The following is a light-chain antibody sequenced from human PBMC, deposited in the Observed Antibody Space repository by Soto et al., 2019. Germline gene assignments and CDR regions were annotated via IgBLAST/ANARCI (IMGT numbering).Light chain of an antibody. V-gene: IGKV3-15*01. J-gene: IGKJ1*01. Sequence: EIVMTPSPATLSVSPVERATLSCRASQNIENHLAWYQQTPGQAPRLLIHGASTRATGIPTRFSGSGSGTEFTLTISSLQSEDFAVYYCQQYAYWWAFGQGTKVDI. CDR1: QNIENH. CDR2: GAS. CDR3: QQYAYWWA.